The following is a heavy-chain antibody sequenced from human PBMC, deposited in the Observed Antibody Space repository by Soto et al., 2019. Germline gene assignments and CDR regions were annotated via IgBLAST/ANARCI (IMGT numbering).Heavy chain of an antibody. V-gene: IGHV3-48*01. CDR1: GFTFSSYS. J-gene: IGHJ3*02. CDR3: AREHAFDI. CDR2: ISSSSSTI. Sequence: GGSLRLSCAASGFTFSSYSMNWVRQAPGKGLEWVSYISSSSSTIYYAGSVKGRFTISRDNAKNSLYLQMNSLRAEDTAVYYCAREHAFDIWGQGTMVTVSS.